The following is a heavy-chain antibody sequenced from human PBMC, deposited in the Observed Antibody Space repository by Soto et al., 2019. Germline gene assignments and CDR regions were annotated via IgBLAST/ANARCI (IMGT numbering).Heavy chain of an antibody. J-gene: IGHJ4*02. V-gene: IGHV3-23*01. CDR1: GFTFSSYA. CDR2: ISGSGGST. CDR3: AKDFLGFLEWLAFDY. D-gene: IGHD3-3*01. Sequence: EVQLLESGGGLVQPGGSLRLSCAASGFTFSSYAMSWVRQAPGKGLEWVSAISGSGGSTYYADSVKGRFAISRDNSKNTMYMQMNRMRAKDTDVSSCAKDFLGFLEWLAFDYWGQGTLFTVSS.